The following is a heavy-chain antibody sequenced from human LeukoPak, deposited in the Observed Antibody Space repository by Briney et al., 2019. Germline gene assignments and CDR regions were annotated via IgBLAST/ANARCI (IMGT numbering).Heavy chain of an antibody. CDR1: GGSITSYY. D-gene: IGHD6-19*01. J-gene: IGHJ6*03. CDR3: ARGSSGWSRLYYYYMDV. CDR2: IYYNGST. V-gene: IGHV4-59*08. Sequence: SETLSLTCSVPGGSITSYYWSWVRQPPEKGLEWIGYIYYNGSTNYNPSLKSRVTMSIDTSKNQFSLKLSSVTAADTAVYYCARGSSGWSRLYYYYMDVWGKGTTVTVSS.